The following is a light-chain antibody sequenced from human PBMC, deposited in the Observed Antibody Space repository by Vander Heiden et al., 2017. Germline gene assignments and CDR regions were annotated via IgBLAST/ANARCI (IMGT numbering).Light chain of an antibody. J-gene: IGKJ2*01. Sequence: EIMLTQSPATLALSRGERATLSCRASQSVSGYLAWYQQKSGQAPRLLIYDASNRATGITGRFSGSGSGTDFTLTISSLEPEDFAVYYCQQRSRWPPYTFGQGTKLEI. CDR1: QSVSGY. CDR2: DAS. V-gene: IGKV3-11*01. CDR3: QQRSRWPPYT.